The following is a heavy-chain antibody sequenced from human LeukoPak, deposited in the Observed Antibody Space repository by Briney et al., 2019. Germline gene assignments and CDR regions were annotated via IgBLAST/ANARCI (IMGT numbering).Heavy chain of an antibody. V-gene: IGHV3-48*01. Sequence: SGGSLRLSCAASGFTFSSYEMNWVRQAPGKGLEWVSYISCSSSTIYYADSVKGRFTISRDNAKNSLYLQMNSLRAEDTAVYYCARTGPVAGTYYYYYYMDVWGKGTTVTVSS. D-gene: IGHD6-19*01. J-gene: IGHJ6*03. CDR3: ARTGPVAGTYYYYYYMDV. CDR1: GFTFSSYE. CDR2: ISCSSSTI.